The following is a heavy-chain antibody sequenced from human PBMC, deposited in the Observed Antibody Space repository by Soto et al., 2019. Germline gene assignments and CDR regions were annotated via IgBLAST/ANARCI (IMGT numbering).Heavy chain of an antibody. V-gene: IGHV4-34*01. CDR3: ARGRGITMVRGVLFDY. J-gene: IGHJ4*02. D-gene: IGHD3-10*01. CDR1: GGSFSGYY. CDR2: INHSGST. Sequence: SETLSLTCAVYGGSFSGYYWSWIRQPPGKGLEWIGEINHSGSTNYNPSLKSRVTISVDTSKNQFPLKLSSVTAADTAVYYCARGRGITMVRGVLFDYWGQGTLVTVSS.